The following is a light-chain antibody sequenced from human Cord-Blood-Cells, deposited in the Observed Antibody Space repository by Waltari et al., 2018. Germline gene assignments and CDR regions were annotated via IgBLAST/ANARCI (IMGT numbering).Light chain of an antibody. J-gene: IGKJ1*01. V-gene: IGKV1-12*01. CDR1: QGISSW. CDR2: AAS. CDR3: QQDNSFPPT. Sequence: DTQVTQCPSSVSASVGDIVAITCRSSQGISSWLAWYQQKPGKAPKLLIYAASRLQSGVPSRFSGSGSGTDFPLTISRLQPEDFATYYCQQDNSFPPTFGQGTKVEIK.